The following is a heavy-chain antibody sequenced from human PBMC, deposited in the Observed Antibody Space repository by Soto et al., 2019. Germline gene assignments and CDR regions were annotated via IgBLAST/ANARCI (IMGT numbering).Heavy chain of an antibody. CDR1: GGSFSGYY. J-gene: IGHJ4*02. CDR3: AARDGYNYPFDY. D-gene: IGHD5-12*01. CDR2: INHSGST. V-gene: IGHV4-34*01. Sequence: PSETLSLTCAVYGGSFSGYYWSWIRQPPGKGLEWIGEINHSGSTNYNPSLKSRVTISVDTSKNQFSLKLSSVTAAGTAVYYCAARDGYNYPFDYWGQGTLVTVSS.